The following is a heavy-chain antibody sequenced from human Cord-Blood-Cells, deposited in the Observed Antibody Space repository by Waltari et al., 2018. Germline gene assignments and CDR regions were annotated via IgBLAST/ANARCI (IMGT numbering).Heavy chain of an antibody. Sequence: QVQLVQSGAEVKKPGASVKVSCKASGYTFTSYAINWVRQANGQGLEWMGWMNPNSGNTGYAQKFQGRVTMTRNTSISTAYMELSSLRSEDTAMYYCAMHERGYSYGYYYYYGMDVWGQGTTVTVSS. V-gene: IGHV1-8*01. D-gene: IGHD5-18*01. CDR3: AMHERGYSYGYYYYYGMDV. CDR2: MNPNSGNT. CDR1: GYTFTSYA. J-gene: IGHJ6*02.